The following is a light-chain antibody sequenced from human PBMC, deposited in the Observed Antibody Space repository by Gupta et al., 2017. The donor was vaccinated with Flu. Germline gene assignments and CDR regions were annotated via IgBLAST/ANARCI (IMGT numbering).Light chain of an antibody. CDR1: QSVSSN. CDR2: GAS. J-gene: IGKJ4*01. Sequence: CPASLSVSPGERATLSCRASQSVSSNLAWYQQKPGQAPRLLIYGASTRATGIPARFSGSGSGTEFTLTISSLQSEDFAVYYCQQYNNWPPLTLGGGIKVEIK. CDR3: QQYNNWPPLT. V-gene: IGKV3-15*01.